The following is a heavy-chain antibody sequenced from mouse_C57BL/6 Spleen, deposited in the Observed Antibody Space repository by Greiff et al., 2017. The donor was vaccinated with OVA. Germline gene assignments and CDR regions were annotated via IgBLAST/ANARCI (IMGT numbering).Heavy chain of an antibody. CDR2: INPYNGGT. J-gene: IGHJ3*01. CDR3: ASDYDWFAY. CDR1: GYTFTDYY. V-gene: IGHV1-19*01. Sequence: EVQLQQSGPVLVKPGASVKMSCKASGYTFTDYYMNWVKQSHGKSLEWIGVINPYNGGTSYNQKFKGKATLTVDKSSSTAYMELNSLTSEDSAVYYCASDYDWFAYWGQGTLVTVSA. D-gene: IGHD2-4*01.